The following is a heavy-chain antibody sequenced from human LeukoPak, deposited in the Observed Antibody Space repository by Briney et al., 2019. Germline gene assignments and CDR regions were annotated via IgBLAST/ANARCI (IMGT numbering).Heavy chain of an antibody. V-gene: IGHV3-9*01. Sequence: GRSLRLSCAASGFTFDDYAMHWVRQAPGKGLEWVSGISWNSGSIGYADSVKGRFTISRDNAKNSLYLQMNSLRAEDTALYYCAKDMGLERLVRYYFDYWGQGTLVTVSS. CDR1: GFTFDDYA. CDR2: ISWNSGSI. J-gene: IGHJ4*02. D-gene: IGHD6-19*01. CDR3: AKDMGLERLVRYYFDY.